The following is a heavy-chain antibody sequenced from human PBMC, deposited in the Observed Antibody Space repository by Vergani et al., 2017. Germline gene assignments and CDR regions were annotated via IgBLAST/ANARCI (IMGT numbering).Heavy chain of an antibody. D-gene: IGHD3-9*01. J-gene: IGHJ4*02. CDR2: IRYDGSNK. Sequence: QVQLVESGGGVVQPGGSLRLSCAASGFTFSSYGMHWVRQAPGKGLEWVAFIRYDGSNKYYADSLKGRFTISRDNSKNTLYLQMNSLRAENTAVYYCAKDLDDILTGPFDYWGQGTLVTVS. V-gene: IGHV3-30*02. CDR3: AKDLDDILTGPFDY. CDR1: GFTFSSYG.